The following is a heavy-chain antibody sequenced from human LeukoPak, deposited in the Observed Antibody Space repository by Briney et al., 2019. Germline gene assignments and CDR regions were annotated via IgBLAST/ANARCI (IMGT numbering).Heavy chain of an antibody. J-gene: IGHJ6*03. CDR3: ARSGYSSSWVLFYYYYYMDV. CDR2: IKQDGSEK. D-gene: IGHD6-13*01. CDR1: GFTFSSYW. V-gene: IGHV3-7*01. Sequence: PGGSLRLSCAASGFTFSSYWMSWVRQAPGKGLEWVANIKQDGSEKYYVDSVKGRFTISRDNAKNSLYLQMNSLRAEDTAVYYCARSGYSSSWVLFYYYYYMDVWGKGTTVTVSS.